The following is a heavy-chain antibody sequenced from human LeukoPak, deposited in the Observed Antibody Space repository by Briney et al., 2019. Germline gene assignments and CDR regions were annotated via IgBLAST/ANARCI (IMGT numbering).Heavy chain of an antibody. V-gene: IGHV4-59*08. CDR1: GGSISSYH. Sequence: SETLSLTCTVSGGSISSYHWSWLRQPPGKGLEWIGYIYYSGSTNYNPSLKSRVTISVDTSKNQFSLKLSSVTAADTAVYYCARQQQRANWFDPWGQGTLVTVSS. CDR2: IYYSGST. J-gene: IGHJ5*02. D-gene: IGHD6-13*01. CDR3: ARQQQRANWFDP.